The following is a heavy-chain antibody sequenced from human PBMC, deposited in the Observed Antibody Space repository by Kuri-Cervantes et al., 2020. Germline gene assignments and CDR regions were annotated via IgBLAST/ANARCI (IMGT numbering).Heavy chain of an antibody. Sequence: ASVKVSCKASGYTFTGYYMHWVRQAPGQGLEWMGWINPNSGGTNYAQKFQGSVTMTRDTSIITAYMELSRLRSDDTAVYYCARVVVTAMYYYYGMDVWGQGTTVTVSS. D-gene: IGHD2-21*02. CDR1: GYTFTGYY. V-gene: IGHV1-2*02. CDR2: INPNSGGT. CDR3: ARVVVTAMYYYYGMDV. J-gene: IGHJ6*02.